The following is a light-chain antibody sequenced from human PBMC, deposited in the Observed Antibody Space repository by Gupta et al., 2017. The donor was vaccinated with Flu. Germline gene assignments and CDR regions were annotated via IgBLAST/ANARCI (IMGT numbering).Light chain of an antibody. Sequence: GTLSLSPGERATLSCRASQSVTSNYLAWYQQKPGQAPRLLIYGSSTRATDIPDRFSGSGSGTDFTLTISRLEPEDFAVYCCQQDGNSPQTFGQGTKVEIK. V-gene: IGKV3-20*01. CDR2: GSS. CDR3: QQDGNSPQT. CDR1: QSVTSNY. J-gene: IGKJ1*01.